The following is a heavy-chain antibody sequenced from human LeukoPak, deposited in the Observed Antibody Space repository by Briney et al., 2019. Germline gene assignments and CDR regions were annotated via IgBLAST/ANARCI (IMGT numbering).Heavy chain of an antibody. V-gene: IGHV4-39*01. J-gene: IGHJ1*01. CDR2: IYYSGST. Sequence: PSETLSLTCTVSGNSIRSSSYYWGWIRQSPEKGLEWIGSIYYSGSTYYSASFKSRATISVDTSQNQFSLKLRSVTAADRAVYYCASRYYYDTRGYFLHWGQGTLVTVSS. D-gene: IGHD3-22*01. CDR3: ASRYYYDTRGYFLH. CDR1: GNSIRSSSYY.